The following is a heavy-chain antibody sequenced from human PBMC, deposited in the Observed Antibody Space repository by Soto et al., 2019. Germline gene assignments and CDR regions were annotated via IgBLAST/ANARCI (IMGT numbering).Heavy chain of an antibody. Sequence: PGGSLRLSCAASGFTFRNYGMHWVRQAPGKGLEWLAIISYDGSHTLHADSVKGRFTTSRDNSKNTLYLQMNSLSTEDTAVYYCPRGLGDYKTDPFSDYWGQGTLVPVSS. CDR2: ISYDGSHT. D-gene: IGHD4-4*01. V-gene: IGHV3-30*03. J-gene: IGHJ4*02. CDR1: GFTFRNYG. CDR3: PRGLGDYKTDPFSDY.